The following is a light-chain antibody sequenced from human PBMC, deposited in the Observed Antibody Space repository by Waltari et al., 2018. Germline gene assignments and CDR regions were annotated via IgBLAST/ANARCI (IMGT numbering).Light chain of an antibody. Sequence: DIQMTQSPSSLSAFVGDRVTITCRTSQSVSTQLTWYQQKPGKAPNVLIYAASSLESGVPSRFSGSGSGTDFTLTISSLQPEDFASYYCQQSYSLPFTFGQGTKLEIK. CDR2: AAS. J-gene: IGKJ2*01. V-gene: IGKV1-39*01. CDR1: QSVSTQ. CDR3: QQSYSLPFT.